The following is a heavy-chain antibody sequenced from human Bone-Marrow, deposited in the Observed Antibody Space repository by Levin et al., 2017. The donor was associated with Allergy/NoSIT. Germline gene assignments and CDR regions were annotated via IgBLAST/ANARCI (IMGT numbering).Heavy chain of an antibody. Sequence: SQTLSLTCTVSGGSVNSRTYYWGWVRQSPGRGLEWIGSIYSNGTTYFNPSLNSRVAISVDTSKNQFSLRLTSVTAADTAVYFCARAPPSYDILTGYRDFWGQGTLVTVSS. D-gene: IGHD3-9*01. CDR2: IYSNGTT. V-gene: IGHV4-39*01. J-gene: IGHJ4*02. CDR1: GGSVNSRTYY. CDR3: ARAPPSYDILTGYRDF.